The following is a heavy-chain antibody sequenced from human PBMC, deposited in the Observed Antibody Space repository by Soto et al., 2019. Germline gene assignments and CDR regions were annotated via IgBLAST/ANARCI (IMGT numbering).Heavy chain of an antibody. CDR1: GGSFSGYY. CDR3: ARDKITGIFDY. V-gene: IGHV4-34*01. J-gene: IGHJ4*02. CDR2: INHSGSA. D-gene: IGHD2-8*02. Sequence: SETLSLTCAVYGGSFSGYYWTWIRQPPGTGLEWIGEINHSGSANYNPSLKSRVTISVDTSKNQFSLKLTSVTAADTAVYYCARDKITGIFDYWGQGTLVT.